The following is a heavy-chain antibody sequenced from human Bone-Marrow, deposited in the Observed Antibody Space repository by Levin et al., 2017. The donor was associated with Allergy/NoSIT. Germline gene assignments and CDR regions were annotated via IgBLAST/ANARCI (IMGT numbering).Heavy chain of an antibody. CDR3: ARRLRFFEWLPNLYYFDY. CDR2: IKEDGSEK. CDR1: GFTFSSYW. D-gene: IGHD3-3*01. V-gene: IGHV3-7*01. Sequence: GESLKISCAASGFTFSSYWMSWVRQAPGKGLEWVANIKEDGSEKYYVDSVKGRFTISRDNAKNSLYLQMNGLRAEDTAVYYCARRLRFFEWLPNLYYFDYWGQGNLVTVSS. J-gene: IGHJ4*02.